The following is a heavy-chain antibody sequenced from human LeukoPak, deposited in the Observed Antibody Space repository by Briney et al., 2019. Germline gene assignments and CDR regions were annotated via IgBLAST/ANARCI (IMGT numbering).Heavy chain of an antibody. CDR2: ISYDGKNK. Sequence: PGGSLRLSCAASGFTFSRYGMHWVRQAPGKGLEWVAVISYDGKNKYSVDSVKGRFTITRDNSKNTLSLQMNSLRAEDTAVYYCAKDGDILGAAYYFDYWGQGTLVTVSS. CDR1: GFTFSRYG. CDR3: AKDGDILGAAYYFDY. D-gene: IGHD1-26*01. V-gene: IGHV3-30*18. J-gene: IGHJ4*02.